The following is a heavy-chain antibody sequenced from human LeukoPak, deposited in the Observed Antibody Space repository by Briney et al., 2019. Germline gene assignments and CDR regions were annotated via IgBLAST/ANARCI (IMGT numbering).Heavy chain of an antibody. CDR2: ISYDGSNK. J-gene: IGHJ4*02. D-gene: IGHD3-9*01. Sequence: GRSLRLSCAASGFTFSSYAMPWVRQAPGKGLEWVAVISYDGSNKYYADSVKGRFTISRDNSKNTLYLQMNSLRAEDTAVYYCARDSADFDWLLYGDYWGQGTLVTVSS. CDR3: ARDSADFDWLLYGDY. CDR1: GFTFSSYA. V-gene: IGHV3-30*04.